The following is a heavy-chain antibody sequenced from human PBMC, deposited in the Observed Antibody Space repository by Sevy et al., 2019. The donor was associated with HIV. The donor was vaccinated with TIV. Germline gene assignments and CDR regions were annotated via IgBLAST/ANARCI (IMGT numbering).Heavy chain of an antibody. Sequence: GGSLRLSCAASGFTVSRNYMSWVRQAPGKGLEWVSVIYSDGKTLYADSVQDRFTISRDNSKNTLYLQMNSLRAEDTAVYYCAGWSSAWTLFDYWSQGTLVTVSS. D-gene: IGHD6-19*01. V-gene: IGHV3-66*01. CDR2: IYSDGKT. CDR1: GFTVSRNY. CDR3: AGWSSAWTLFDY. J-gene: IGHJ4*02.